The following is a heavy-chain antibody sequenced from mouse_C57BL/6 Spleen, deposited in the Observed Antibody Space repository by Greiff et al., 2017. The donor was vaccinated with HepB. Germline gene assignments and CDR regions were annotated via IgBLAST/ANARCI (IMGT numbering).Heavy chain of an antibody. V-gene: IGHV5-4*01. Sequence: EVQGVESGGGLVKPGGSLKLSCAASGFTFSSYAMSWVRQTPAKRLEWVATISDGGSYTYYPDNVKGRFTISRDNAKNNLYLQMSHLKSEDTAMYYCARDYGSSYFDYWGQGTTLTVSS. D-gene: IGHD1-1*01. CDR1: GFTFSSYA. CDR2: ISDGGSYT. J-gene: IGHJ2*01. CDR3: ARDYGSSYFDY.